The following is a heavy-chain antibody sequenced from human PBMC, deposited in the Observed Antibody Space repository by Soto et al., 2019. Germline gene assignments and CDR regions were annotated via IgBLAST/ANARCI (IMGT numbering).Heavy chain of an antibody. V-gene: IGHV1-18*01. D-gene: IGHD2-8*01. CDR3: ARDKGVRVGSAGLDP. CDR1: GYNFNSFG. Sequence: QVHLVQSGPEVKKPGASVKVSCKASGYNFNSFGIGWVRQAPGQGLEWMGWISTYTGNINYAQKVQGRVTMTTDTSTRTVYMEMRGLRFDDTAVYYCARDKGVRVGSAGLDPWGQGTLVTVSS. J-gene: IGHJ5*02. CDR2: ISTYTGNI.